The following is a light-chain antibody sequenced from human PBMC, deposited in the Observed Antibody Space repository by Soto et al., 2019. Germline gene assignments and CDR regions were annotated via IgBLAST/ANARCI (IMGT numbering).Light chain of an antibody. V-gene: IGKV1-39*01. CDR1: QGISTY. CDR3: QQSYITPYT. J-gene: IGKJ2*01. Sequence: DIQMTQSPSSLSASIGDRVTIACRASQGISTYLNWYQQKPGKAPKLLIYAASSLQSGVPSRFSGFGSGTNFTLTISSLQPEDFATYSCQQSYITPYTFGQGTKLEIK. CDR2: AAS.